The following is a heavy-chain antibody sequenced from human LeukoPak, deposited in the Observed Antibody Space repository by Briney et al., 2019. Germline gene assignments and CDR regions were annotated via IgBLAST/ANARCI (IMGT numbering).Heavy chain of an antibody. D-gene: IGHD3-10*01. Sequence: GASVKVSCKASGYTFTSYGISWVRQAPGQGLEWMGWISAYNGNTNYAQKLQGRVTMTTDTSTSTAYMELRSLRSDDTAVYYCARVGGVEVLLWFGELFKAFDPWGQGTLVTVSS. V-gene: IGHV1-18*01. CDR2: ISAYNGNT. CDR1: GYTFTSYG. CDR3: ARVGGVEVLLWFGELFKAFDP. J-gene: IGHJ5*02.